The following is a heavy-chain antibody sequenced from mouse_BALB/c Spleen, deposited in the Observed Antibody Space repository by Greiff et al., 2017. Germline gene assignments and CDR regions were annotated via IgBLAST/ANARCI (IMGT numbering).Heavy chain of an antibody. CDR3: ARTSYYGNYYAMDY. D-gene: IGHD2-10*01. V-gene: IGHV1-9*01. J-gene: IGHJ4*01. Sequence: QVQLKESGAELMKPGASVKISCKATGYTFSSYWIEWVKQRPGHGLEWIGEILPGSGSTNYNEKFKGKATFTADTSSNTAYMQLSSLTSEDSAVYYCARTSYYGNYYAMDYWGQGTSVTVSS. CDR1: GYTFSSYW. CDR2: ILPGSGST.